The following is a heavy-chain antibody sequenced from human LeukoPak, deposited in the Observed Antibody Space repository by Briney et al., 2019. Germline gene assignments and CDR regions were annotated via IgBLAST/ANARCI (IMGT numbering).Heavy chain of an antibody. Sequence: GGSLRLSCTASGFTFGDYAMSWFRQAPGKGLEWVGFIRSKAYGGTTEYAASVKGRFTISRDDSKSIAYLQMNSLKTEDTAVYYCARDGGNKVSDYWGEGTLVTVSS. CDR3: ARDGGNKVSDY. CDR1: GFTFGDYA. J-gene: IGHJ4*02. CDR2: IRSKAYGGTT. V-gene: IGHV3-49*03. D-gene: IGHD4-23*01.